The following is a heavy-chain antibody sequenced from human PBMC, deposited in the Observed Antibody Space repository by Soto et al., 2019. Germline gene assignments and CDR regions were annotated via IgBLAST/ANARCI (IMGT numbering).Heavy chain of an antibody. Sequence: PGWSLRLSCASSVFTFISYAMDWVRQAPGRGLEWVSTISYDGGNTYYPHSVKGRFTISRDNSKNTLYLQMNSLRAEDAAVYYCAKGGIGWFDPWGQGTLVPVSS. CDR3: AKGGIGWFDP. CDR2: ISYDGGNT. D-gene: IGHD2-21*01. V-gene: IGHV3-23*01. J-gene: IGHJ5*02. CDR1: VFTFISYA.